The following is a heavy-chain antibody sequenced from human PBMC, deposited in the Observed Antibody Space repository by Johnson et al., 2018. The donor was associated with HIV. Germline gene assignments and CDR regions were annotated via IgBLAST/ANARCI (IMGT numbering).Heavy chain of an antibody. J-gene: IGHJ3*02. Sequence: VQLVESGGGVVQPGGSLRLSCAASGFTFSSYWMTWVRQAPGKGLEWVANIKQDGSEKYYVASVKGRFTIARDNAKNSVHLQMNSLRAEDTAVYFCARVRRQLVRLSAFDIWGQGTLVTVSS. D-gene: IGHD6-6*01. CDR2: IKQDGSEK. CDR3: ARVRRQLVRLSAFDI. CDR1: GFTFSSYW. V-gene: IGHV3-7*04.